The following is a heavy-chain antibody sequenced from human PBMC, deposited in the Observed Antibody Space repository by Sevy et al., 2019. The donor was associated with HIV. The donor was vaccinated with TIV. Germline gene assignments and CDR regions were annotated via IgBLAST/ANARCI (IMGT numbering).Heavy chain of an antibody. V-gene: IGHV1-18*01. CDR2: ISAYNGNT. CDR3: AREKSQNPTYYYDSSGYSTDAFDI. CDR1: GYTFTSYG. Sequence: ASVKVSCKASGYTFTSYGISWVRQAPGQGLEWMGWISAYNGNTNYAQKLQGRVTMTTDTSTSTAYMELRSLRSDDTAVYYCAREKSQNPTYYYDSSGYSTDAFDIWGQGTMVTVSS. D-gene: IGHD3-22*01. J-gene: IGHJ3*02.